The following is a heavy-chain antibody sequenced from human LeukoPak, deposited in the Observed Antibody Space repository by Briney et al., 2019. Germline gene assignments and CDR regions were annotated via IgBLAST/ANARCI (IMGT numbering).Heavy chain of an antibody. CDR1: GGSISSYY. D-gene: IGHD3-22*01. J-gene: IGHJ5*02. CDR3: AREGTITMIAGFDP. Sequence: SETLSLTCPVSGGSISSYYWSWIRQPAGKGLEWIGRIYTSGSTNYNPSLKSRVTMSVDTSKNQFSLKLSSVTAADTAVHYCAREGTITMIAGFDPWGQGTLVTVSS. V-gene: IGHV4-4*07. CDR2: IYTSGST.